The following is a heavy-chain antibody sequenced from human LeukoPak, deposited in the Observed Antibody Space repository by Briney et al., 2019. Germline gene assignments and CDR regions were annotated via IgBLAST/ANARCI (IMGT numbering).Heavy chain of an antibody. D-gene: IGHD5-12*01. CDR2: ISGSGGST. CDR3: AKDRDSGYDFGGFDI. J-gene: IGHJ3*02. V-gene: IGHV3-23*01. CDR1: GFTXSRCA. Sequence: SLXLSXAASGFTXSRCAMRWVRQAPGKGLEWVSAISGSGGSTYYADSVKGRFTISRDNSKNTLYLQINSLRAEDTAVYYCAKDRDSGYDFGGFDIWGQGTMVTVSS.